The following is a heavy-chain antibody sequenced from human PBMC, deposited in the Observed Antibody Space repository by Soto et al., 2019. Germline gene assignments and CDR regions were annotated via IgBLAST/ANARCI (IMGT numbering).Heavy chain of an antibody. V-gene: IGHV4-61*01. CDR1: GGSVSSGSYY. CDR2: IYYSGST. J-gene: IGHJ5*02. Sequence: PSETLSLTCTVSGGSVSSGSYYWSWIRQPPGKGLEWIGYIYYSGSTNYNPSLKSRVTISVDTSKNQFSLKLSSVTAADTAVYYCARDGGFIGWFDPWGQGTLVTVSS. CDR3: ARDGGFIGWFDP. D-gene: IGHD3-16*01.